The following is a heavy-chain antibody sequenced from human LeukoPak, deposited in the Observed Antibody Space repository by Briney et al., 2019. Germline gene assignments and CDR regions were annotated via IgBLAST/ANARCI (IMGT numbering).Heavy chain of an antibody. CDR2: ISPNSGGT. V-gene: IGHV1-2*06. CDR1: GYTFTGYY. CDR3: ARGGYQIGMRY. D-gene: IGHD2-2*01. J-gene: IGHJ4*02. Sequence: ASVKVSCKASGYTFTGYYMHWVRQAPGQGLEWMGRISPNSGGTNYAQKLQGRVTMTTDTSTSTAYMELRSLRSDDTAVYYCARGGYQIGMRYWGQGTLVTVSS.